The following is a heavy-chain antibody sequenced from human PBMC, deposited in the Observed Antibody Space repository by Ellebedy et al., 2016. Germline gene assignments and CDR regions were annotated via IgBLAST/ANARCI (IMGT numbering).Heavy chain of an antibody. J-gene: IGHJ5*02. D-gene: IGHD3-22*01. Sequence: SVKVSCXASGGTFSSYAISWVRQAPGQGLEWMGGIIPIFGTANYAQKFQGRVTITADESTSTAYMELSSLRSEDTAVYYCARNLHREYYYDSSGYYLGWFDPWGQGTLVTVSS. V-gene: IGHV1-69*13. CDR2: IIPIFGTA. CDR3: ARNLHREYYYDSSGYYLGWFDP. CDR1: GGTFSSYA.